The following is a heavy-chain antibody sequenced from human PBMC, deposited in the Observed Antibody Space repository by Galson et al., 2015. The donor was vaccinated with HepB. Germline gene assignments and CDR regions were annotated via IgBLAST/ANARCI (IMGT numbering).Heavy chain of an antibody. CDR3: ARGGSDSPDIVVVPAAIAGGWFDP. Sequence: SVKVSCKASGYTFTGYYMHWVRQAPGQGLEWMGWINPNSGGTNYAQKFQGWVTMTRDTSISTAYMELSRLRSDDTAVYYCARGGSDSPDIVVVPAAIAGGWFDPWGQGTLVTVSS. V-gene: IGHV1-2*04. D-gene: IGHD2-2*01. J-gene: IGHJ5*02. CDR1: GYTFTGYY. CDR2: INPNSGGT.